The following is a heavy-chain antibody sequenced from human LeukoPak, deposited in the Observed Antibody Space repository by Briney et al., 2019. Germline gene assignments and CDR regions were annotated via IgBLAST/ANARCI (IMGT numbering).Heavy chain of an antibody. CDR1: GFTFSTYW. CDR3: ARGAHSSVWEYFFYYMDV. D-gene: IGHD5/OR15-5a*01. CDR2: IKHDGSEK. V-gene: IGHV3-7*04. Sequence: GSLRLSCAVSGFTFSTYWMSWVRQAPGKGLEWVANIKHDGSEKYSVDSAKGRFTISRDNAKNSLYLQMNSLRAEDTAVYYCARGAHSSVWEYFFYYMDVWGKGTTVIVSS. J-gene: IGHJ6*03.